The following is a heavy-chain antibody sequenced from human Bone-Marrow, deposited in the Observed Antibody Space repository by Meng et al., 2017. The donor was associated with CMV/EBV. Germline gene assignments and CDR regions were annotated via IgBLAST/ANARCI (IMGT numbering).Heavy chain of an antibody. J-gene: IGHJ4*02. D-gene: IGHD2-2*01. Sequence: YTLTSYDINWVRQATGQGLEWMGWMNPNSGNTGYAQKFQGRVTMTRNTSISTAYMELSSLRSEDTAVYYCALKDIVVVPAAIGPQGYWGQGTLVTVSS. CDR3: ALKDIVVVPAAIGPQGY. CDR1: YTLTSYD. V-gene: IGHV1-8*01. CDR2: MNPNSGNT.